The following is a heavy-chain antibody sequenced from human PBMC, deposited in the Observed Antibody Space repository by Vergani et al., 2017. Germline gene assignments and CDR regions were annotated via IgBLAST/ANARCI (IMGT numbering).Heavy chain of an antibody. D-gene: IGHD2-2*01. CDR1: GFTFSSYS. V-gene: IGHV3-48*01. Sequence: EVQLVESGGGLVQPGGSLRLSCAASGFTFSSYSMSWVRQAPGKGLEWVSYISSSSSTIYYADSVKGRFTIARDNAKDSLYLQMNSLRAEDTAVYYCAREVDCSSTICYRMGIYYYSYMDVWGKGTTVTVSS. CDR2: ISSSSSTI. CDR3: AREVDCSSTICYRMGIYYYSYMDV. J-gene: IGHJ6*03.